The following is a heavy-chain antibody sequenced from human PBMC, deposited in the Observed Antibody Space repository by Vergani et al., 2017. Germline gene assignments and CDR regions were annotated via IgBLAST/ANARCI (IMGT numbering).Heavy chain of an antibody. J-gene: IGHJ6*03. CDR2: IYHTGTT. CDR3: ARAGLPFYAFYMDV. V-gene: IGHV4-31*03. D-gene: IGHD2/OR15-2a*01. CDR1: GDSIRSGVYY. Sequence: QVQLQESGPGLVKPSQTLSLTCTVSGDSIRSGVYYWGWIRQHPGQGLEWIGYIYHTGTTYYNPSPRGRINISVDTSKNQLSLKLTSVTAADTAVYFCARAGLPFYAFYMDVWGKGITVTVSS.